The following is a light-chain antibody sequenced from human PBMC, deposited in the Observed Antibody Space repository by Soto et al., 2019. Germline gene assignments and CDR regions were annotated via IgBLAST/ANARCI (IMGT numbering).Light chain of an antibody. CDR2: DAS. Sequence: EIVMTQSPATLSVSPWERATLSCRASQSVSRNLAWYQQKLGQAPRLLIYDASTRATGIPARFSGSGSGTDFTLTISSLQSEDFAVYFCQQYNDWAYTFGQGTKLEIK. J-gene: IGKJ2*01. CDR1: QSVSRN. CDR3: QQYNDWAYT. V-gene: IGKV3D-15*01.